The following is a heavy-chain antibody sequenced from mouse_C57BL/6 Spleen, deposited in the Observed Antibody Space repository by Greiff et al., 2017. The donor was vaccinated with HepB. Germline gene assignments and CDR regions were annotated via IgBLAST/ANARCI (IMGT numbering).Heavy chain of an antibody. CDR2: IDPSDSYT. Sequence: VQLQQSGAELVMPGASVKLSCKASGYTFTSYWMHWVKQRPGQGLEWIGEIDPSDSYTNYNQKFKGKSTLTVDKSSSTAYMQLSSLTSEDSAVYYCARREGAMDYWGQGTSVTVSS. V-gene: IGHV1-69*01. J-gene: IGHJ4*01. CDR3: ARREGAMDY. CDR1: GYTFTSYW.